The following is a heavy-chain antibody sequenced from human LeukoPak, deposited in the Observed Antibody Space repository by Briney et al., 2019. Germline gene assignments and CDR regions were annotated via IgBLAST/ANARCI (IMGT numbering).Heavy chain of an antibody. CDR1: GYSISSGYY. J-gene: IGHJ5*02. D-gene: IGHD3-10*01. V-gene: IGHV4-38-2*02. CDR2: IYHSGST. Sequence: SETLSLTCTVSGYSISSGYYWGWIRQPPEKGLEWIGSIYHSGSTYYNPSLKSRVTISVDTSKNQFSLKLSSVTAADTAVYYCARGSRGTVWFDPWGQGTLVTVSS. CDR3: ARGSRGTVWFDP.